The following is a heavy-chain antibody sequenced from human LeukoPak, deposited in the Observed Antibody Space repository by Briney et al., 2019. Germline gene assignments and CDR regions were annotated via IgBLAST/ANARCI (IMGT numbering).Heavy chain of an antibody. V-gene: IGHV3-48*03. D-gene: IGHD6-19*01. CDR3: ARDHRGWYQGIDY. CDR1: GFTFSSYE. CDR2: ISSSGSTI. Sequence: GGSLRLSCAASGFTFSSYEMNWVRQAPGKGLEWVSYISSSGSTIYYADSVKGRFTVSRDNAKNSLYLQMNSLRAEDTAVYYCARDHRGWYQGIDYWGQGTLVTVSS. J-gene: IGHJ4*02.